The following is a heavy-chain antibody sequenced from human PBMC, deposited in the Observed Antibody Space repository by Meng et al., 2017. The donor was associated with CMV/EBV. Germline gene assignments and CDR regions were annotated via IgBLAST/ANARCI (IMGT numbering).Heavy chain of an antibody. CDR2: IKSKTDGGTT. V-gene: IGHV3-15*01. CDR1: RFTFSNAW. Sequence: GESLKISCAASRFTFSNAWMSWVRQAPGKGLEWVGRIKSKTDGGTTDYAAPVKGRFTISRDDSKNTLYLQMNSLKTEDTAVYYCTTRYCSSTSCGGMDVWGQGTTVTVSS. J-gene: IGHJ6*02. D-gene: IGHD2-2*01. CDR3: TTRYCSSTSCGGMDV.